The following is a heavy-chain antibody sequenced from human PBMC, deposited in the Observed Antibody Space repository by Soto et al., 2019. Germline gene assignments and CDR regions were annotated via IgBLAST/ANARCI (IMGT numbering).Heavy chain of an antibody. CDR1: DGSISSYY. D-gene: IGHD3-3*01. CDR3: ARQGRPPEQIFGVVITAWYFDY. CDR2: IYYSGST. J-gene: IGHJ4*02. Sequence: SETLSLTFTVADGSISSYYWGWIRQPPGKGLEWIGSIYYSGSTYYNPSLKSRVTISVDTSKNQFSLKLSSVTAADTAVYYCARQGRPPEQIFGVVITAWYFDYWGQGTLVTVSS. V-gene: IGHV4-39*01.